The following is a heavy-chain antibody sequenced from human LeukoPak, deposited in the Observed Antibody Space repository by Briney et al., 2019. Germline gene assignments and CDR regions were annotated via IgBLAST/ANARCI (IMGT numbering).Heavy chain of an antibody. J-gene: IGHJ2*01. Sequence: PSQNLSLTCTVSGGSIGSGDYYWSWIRQPPGKGLEWIGYIYHSGSTYYNPSLKSRVTISVDTSKNQFSLKLSSVTAADTAVYYCAREENDYGGTLRWYFDLWGRGTLVTVSS. CDR2: IYHSGST. V-gene: IGHV4-30-4*01. CDR3: AREENDYGGTLRWYFDL. CDR1: GGSIGSGDYY. D-gene: IGHD4-23*01.